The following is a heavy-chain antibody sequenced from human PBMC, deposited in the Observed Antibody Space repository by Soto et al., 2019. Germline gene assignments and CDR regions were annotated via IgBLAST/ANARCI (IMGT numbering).Heavy chain of an antibody. D-gene: IGHD2-15*01. Sequence: ESGGGVVQPGRSLRLSCAASGFTFSSYGMHWVRQAPGKGLEWVAVIWYDGSNKYYADSVKGRFTISRDNSKNTLYLQMNSLRAEDTAVYYCARLYCSGGSCYSGHIDYWGQGTLVTVSS. J-gene: IGHJ4*02. V-gene: IGHV3-33*01. CDR1: GFTFSSYG. CDR2: IWYDGSNK. CDR3: ARLYCSGGSCYSGHIDY.